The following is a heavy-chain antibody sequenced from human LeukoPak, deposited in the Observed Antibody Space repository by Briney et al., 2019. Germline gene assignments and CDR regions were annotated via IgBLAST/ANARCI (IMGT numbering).Heavy chain of an antibody. CDR1: GYTFTGYY. V-gene: IGHV1-2*02. D-gene: IGHD1-1*01. CDR2: INPNSGGT. J-gene: IGHJ4*02. CDR3: ARDKQLELRQYYFDY. Sequence: ASVKASCKASGYTFTGYYMHWVRQAPGQGLEWMGWINPNSGGTNYAQKFQGRVTMTRDTSISTAYMELSRLRSDDTAVYYCARDKQLELRQYYFDYWGQGTLVTVSS.